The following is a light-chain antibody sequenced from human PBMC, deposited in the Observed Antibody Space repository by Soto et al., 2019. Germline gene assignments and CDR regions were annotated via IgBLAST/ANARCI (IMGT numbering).Light chain of an antibody. CDR1: QGISSY. CDR3: QQYYSYPPT. Sequence: AIRMTQSPSSFSASTGDRVTITCRASQGISSYLAWYQQKPGKAPKLLIYAASTFQSGVPSRFSGSGSGTVFTLTISCLQSEDFATYYCQQYYSYPPTFGHGTKVDIK. V-gene: IGKV1-8*01. J-gene: IGKJ1*01. CDR2: AAS.